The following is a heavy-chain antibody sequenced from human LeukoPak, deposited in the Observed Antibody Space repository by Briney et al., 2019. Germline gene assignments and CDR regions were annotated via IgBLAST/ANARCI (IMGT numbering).Heavy chain of an antibody. CDR3: AKAHSGSYDY. J-gene: IGHJ4*02. D-gene: IGHD1-26*01. CDR2: ITWDGGRI. Sequence: PGGSLRLSCAASGFTFDDYAMHWVRQAPGKGLEWVSLITWDGGRIYYADSVKGRFTISRDNSKDSLYLQMNSLRAEDTALYYCAKAHSGSYDYWGQGTLSPSPQ. CDR1: GFTFDDYA. V-gene: IGHV3-43D*03.